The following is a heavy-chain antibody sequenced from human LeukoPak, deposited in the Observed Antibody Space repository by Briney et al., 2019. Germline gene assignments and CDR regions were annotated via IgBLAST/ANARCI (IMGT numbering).Heavy chain of an antibody. Sequence: GGSLRLSCAVSGFTFSNSWMSWVRQAPGKGLEWVGRIKSKRDGGTTDYAAPVNGRFTISRDDSKNTLYLQMNSLKTEDTAVYYCTTEYYYDSSGLFDYWGQGTLVTVSS. CDR3: TTEYYYDSSGLFDY. D-gene: IGHD3-22*01. CDR1: GFTFSNSW. V-gene: IGHV3-15*01. J-gene: IGHJ4*02. CDR2: IKSKRDGGTT.